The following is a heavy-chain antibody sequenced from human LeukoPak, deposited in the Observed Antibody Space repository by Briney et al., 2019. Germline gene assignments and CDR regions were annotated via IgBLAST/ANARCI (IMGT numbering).Heavy chain of an antibody. Sequence: GGSLRLSCAASGFTFSSYSMNWVRQAPGKGLEWVSSISSSTSYIYYADSMNGRLIIYRDNAKSSLYLQMNSLRAEDTAVYYCARGIKSGWYSDYYYYYYMDVWGKGTTVTISS. CDR3: ARGIKSGWYSDYYYYYYMDV. J-gene: IGHJ6*03. CDR2: ISSSTSYI. CDR1: GFTFSSYS. D-gene: IGHD6-19*01. V-gene: IGHV3-21*01.